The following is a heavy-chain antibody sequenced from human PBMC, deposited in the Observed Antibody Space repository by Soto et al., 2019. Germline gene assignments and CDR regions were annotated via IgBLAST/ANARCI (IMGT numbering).Heavy chain of an antibody. CDR2: IYPGDSDT. V-gene: IGHV5-51*01. J-gene: IGHJ6*03. D-gene: IGHD6-6*01. CDR1: GYSFTSYW. CDR3: ARSRIAARPYYYYYYMDV. Sequence: GESLNISCKGSGYSFTSYWIGWVRQMPGKGLEWMGIIYPGDSDTRYSPSFQGQVTISADKSISTAYLQWSSLKASDTAMYYCARSRIAARPYYYYYYMDVWGKGTTVTVSS.